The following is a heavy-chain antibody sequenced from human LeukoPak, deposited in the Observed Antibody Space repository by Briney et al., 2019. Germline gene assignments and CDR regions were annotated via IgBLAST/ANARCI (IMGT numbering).Heavy chain of an antibody. CDR3: ARDHYYDSSGYHAFDI. CDR2: IYTSGST. J-gene: IGHJ3*02. D-gene: IGHD3-22*01. CDR1: GGSINTYY. Sequence: SETLSLTCTVSGGSINTYYWSWIRQPAGKGLEWIGRIYTSGSTNYNPSLKSRVTMSVDTSKNQFSLKLSSVTAADTAVYYCARDHYYDSSGYHAFDIWGQGTMVTVSS. V-gene: IGHV4-4*07.